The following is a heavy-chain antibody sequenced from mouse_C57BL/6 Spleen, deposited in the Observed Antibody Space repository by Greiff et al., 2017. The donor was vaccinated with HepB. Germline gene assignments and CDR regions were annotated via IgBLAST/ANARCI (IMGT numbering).Heavy chain of an antibody. J-gene: IGHJ2*01. CDR1: GYTFTSYT. CDR3: ARSPITTGVADY. D-gene: IGHD1-1*01. CDR2: INPSSGYT. V-gene: IGHV1-4*01. Sequence: VQLQQSGAELARPGASVKMSCKASGYTFTSYTMHWVKQRPGQGLEWIGYINPSSGYTKYNQKFKDKATLTADKSSSTAYMQLSSLTSEDSEVYYCARSPITTGVADYWGPGTTLTVSS.